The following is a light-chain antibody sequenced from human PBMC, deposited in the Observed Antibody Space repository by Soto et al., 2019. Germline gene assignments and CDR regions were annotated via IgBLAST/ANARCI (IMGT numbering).Light chain of an antibody. J-gene: IGLJ2*01. V-gene: IGLV1-47*01. CDR2: RNN. CDR3: AAWDDSLSGVV. Sequence: QLVLTQPPSASGTPGQRVTISCSGSSSNIGNNYVHWYQQLPGTAPKLLIYRNNQRPSGVPDRVSGSKSGTSASLAISGLRSEDEADYYCAAWDDSLSGVVFGGGTQLTVL. CDR1: SSNIGNNY.